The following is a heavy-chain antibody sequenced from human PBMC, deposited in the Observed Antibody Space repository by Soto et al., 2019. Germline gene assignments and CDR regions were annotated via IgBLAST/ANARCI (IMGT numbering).Heavy chain of an antibody. J-gene: IGHJ6*02. CDR3: ARAVGFGCSSTSCLNYYYYGMDV. CDR1: GGSISSYY. CDR2: VYYSGNT. V-gene: IGHV4-59*12. D-gene: IGHD2-2*01. Sequence: SETLSLTWNVSGGSISSYYWSCIRQPPRKPLEWSAHVYYSGNTDYNPFLKSRVTISLDRSRNQVSLNLSSVTAADTAGYYCARAVGFGCSSTSCLNYYYYGMDVWGEGTTVTVYS.